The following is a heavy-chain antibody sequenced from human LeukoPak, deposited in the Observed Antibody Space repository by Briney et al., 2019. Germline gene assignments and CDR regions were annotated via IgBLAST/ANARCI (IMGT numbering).Heavy chain of an antibody. CDR2: IDDSSGAI. V-gene: IGHV3-48*04. D-gene: IGHD2-2*02. Sequence: GGSLRLSCEASGFTFSDYGMNWVRQSPGKGLEWISYIDDSSGAIYYADSVKGRFAISRDNAKNSLYLQMNSLRAEDTAVYYCARSSISSSYTYWGQGTLVTVSS. CDR3: ARSSISSSYTY. J-gene: IGHJ4*02. CDR1: GFTFSDYG.